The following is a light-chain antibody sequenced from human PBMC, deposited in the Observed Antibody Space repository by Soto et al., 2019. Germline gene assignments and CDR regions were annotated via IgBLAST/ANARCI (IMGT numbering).Light chain of an antibody. V-gene: IGKV3-15*01. CDR3: QQYNNWPQT. J-gene: IGKJ1*01. CDR1: QTINNN. Sequence: EVVITQAPAALSVSPGEKAHLPLRASQTINNNVAWYQLKDGQVPRLVIYGASTRATDIPARFSGSGSGTEFTLTISSLQSEDFAEYHCQQYNNWPQTFGQGTKVDIK. CDR2: GAS.